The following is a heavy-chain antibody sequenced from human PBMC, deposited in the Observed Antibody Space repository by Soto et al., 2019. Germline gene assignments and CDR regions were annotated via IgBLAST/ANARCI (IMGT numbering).Heavy chain of an antibody. D-gene: IGHD2-2*01. Sequence: QVQLQESGPGLVKPSQTLSLTCTVSGGSMSSGSYYWSWIRQHPGKGLEWIGFIYYSGSTYYNPSLKSRVTISVDTSKNQFSLNLSSVTAADTAVYYCARDDCSSTSCLFDYWGQGTLVTVSS. J-gene: IGHJ4*02. V-gene: IGHV4-31*03. CDR1: GGSMSSGSYY. CDR3: ARDDCSSTSCLFDY. CDR2: IYYSGST.